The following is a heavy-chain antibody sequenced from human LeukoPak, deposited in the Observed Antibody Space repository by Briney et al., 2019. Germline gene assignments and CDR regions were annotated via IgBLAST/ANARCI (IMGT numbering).Heavy chain of an antibody. J-gene: IGHJ4*02. V-gene: IGHV3-30*18. D-gene: IGHD4-23*01. Sequence: DPGGSLRLSCAASGFTFSSYGMHWVRQAPGKGLEWVAVISYDGSNKYYADSVKGRFTISRDNSKNTLYLQMNSLRAEDTAVYYCAKFRGGNIRSFDYWGQGTLVTVSS. CDR3: AKFRGGNIRSFDY. CDR1: GFTFSSYG. CDR2: ISYDGSNK.